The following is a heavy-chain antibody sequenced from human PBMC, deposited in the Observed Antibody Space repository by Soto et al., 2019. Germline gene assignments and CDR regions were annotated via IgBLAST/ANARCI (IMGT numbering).Heavy chain of an antibody. Sequence: GASVKVSCQASGYTFTSYDINWVRQATGQGLEWMGWMNPNSGNTGYAQKFQGRVTMTRNTSISTAYMELSSLRSEDTAVYYCARARVRGVIIRSYYYYYMDVWGKGTTVTVSS. V-gene: IGHV1-8*01. J-gene: IGHJ6*03. D-gene: IGHD3-10*01. CDR3: ARARVRGVIIRSYYYYYMDV. CDR2: MNPNSGNT. CDR1: GYTFTSYD.